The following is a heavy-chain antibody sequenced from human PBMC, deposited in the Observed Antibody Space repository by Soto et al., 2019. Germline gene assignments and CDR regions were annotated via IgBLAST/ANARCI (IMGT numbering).Heavy chain of an antibody. V-gene: IGHV3-23*01. CDR1: GVTFSSYA. D-gene: IGHD2-2*01. CDR3: AKDPEYQLPPVDP. CDR2: ISGSGGST. J-gene: IGHJ5*02. Sequence: GGSLRLSCAASGVTFSSYAMSWVRQAPGKGVEWGSAISGSGGSTYYADSVKGRCTISRDNSKNTLYLQMNRLRAEDTAVYYCAKDPEYQLPPVDPWGQGTLVTLAS.